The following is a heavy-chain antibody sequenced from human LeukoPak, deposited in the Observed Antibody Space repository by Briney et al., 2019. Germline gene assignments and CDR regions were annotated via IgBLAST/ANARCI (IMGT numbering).Heavy chain of an antibody. J-gene: IGHJ4*02. CDR3: VKGGWLDY. D-gene: IGHD5-12*01. Sequence: GGSLRLSCAASGFSFSTFEMSWGRQAPGKGLEWVSVMNHNGDNRYYADSVKGRFTISSDNSKNTLYLQMNSLRVEDTAVYYCVKGGWLDYWGPGTLVTVSS. V-gene: IGHV3-23*01. CDR2: MNHNGDNR. CDR1: GFSFSTFE.